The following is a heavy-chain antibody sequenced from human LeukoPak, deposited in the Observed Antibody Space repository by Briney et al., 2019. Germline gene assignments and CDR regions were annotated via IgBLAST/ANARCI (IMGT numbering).Heavy chain of an antibody. Sequence: ASVKVSCKASGYTFTSSDINWVRQATGQGLEWMGWMNPNSGNTGYAQKFQGRVTMTRNTSISTAYMELSSLRSEDTAVYYCASRSYSSSWLYYYYGMDVWGQGTTVTVSS. D-gene: IGHD6-13*01. CDR1: GYTFTSSD. V-gene: IGHV1-8*01. CDR2: MNPNSGNT. CDR3: ASRSYSSSWLYYYYGMDV. J-gene: IGHJ6*02.